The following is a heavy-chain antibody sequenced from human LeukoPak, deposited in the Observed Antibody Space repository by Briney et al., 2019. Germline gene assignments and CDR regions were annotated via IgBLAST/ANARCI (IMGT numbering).Heavy chain of an antibody. V-gene: IGHV4-39*01. J-gene: IGHJ5*02. D-gene: IGHD2-2*02. CDR1: GGSISSSSYY. Sequence: SETLSLTCTVSGGSISSSSYYWGWFREPPVKGLEWSGSIYYTWSTNYNTSPKNRCTISADTSKNQSTLKLSSVTAADTPVYYCARHERGRSHYIPRWFDTWGQRTLVTVSS. CDR2: IYYTWST. CDR3: ARHERGRSHYIPRWFDT.